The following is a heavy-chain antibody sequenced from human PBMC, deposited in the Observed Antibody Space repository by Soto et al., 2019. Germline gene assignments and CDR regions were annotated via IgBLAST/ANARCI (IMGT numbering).Heavy chain of an antibody. D-gene: IGHD7-27*01. V-gene: IGHV3-23*01. Sequence: GGSLRLSCAASGFTFSSYAMSWVRQAPGKGLEWVSSITGSAGGTYYADSVRGRFTISRDNSKNTLYLQMSSLRAEDTAVYYCAEGTWGYPFDPWGQGTLVTVSS. CDR3: AEGTWGYPFDP. CDR1: GFTFSSYA. J-gene: IGHJ5*02. CDR2: ITGSAGGT.